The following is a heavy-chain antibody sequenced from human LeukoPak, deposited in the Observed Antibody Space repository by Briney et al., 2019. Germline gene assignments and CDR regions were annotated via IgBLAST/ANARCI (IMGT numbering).Heavy chain of an antibody. Sequence: GGSLRLSCAASGFTFSSYSMNWVRQAPGKGLEWVSYISSSGSTIYYADSVKGRFTISRDNAKNSLYLQMSSLRDEDTAVYYCARDTLNGPFVISLDYWGQGALVTVSS. V-gene: IGHV3-48*02. CDR3: ARDTLNGPFVISLDY. CDR2: ISSSGSTI. D-gene: IGHD3-9*01. CDR1: GFTFSSYS. J-gene: IGHJ4*02.